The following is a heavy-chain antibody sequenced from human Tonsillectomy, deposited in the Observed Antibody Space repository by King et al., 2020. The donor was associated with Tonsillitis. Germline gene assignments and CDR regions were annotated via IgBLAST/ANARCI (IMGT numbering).Heavy chain of an antibody. V-gene: IGHV3-30-3*01. J-gene: IGHJ4*02. D-gene: IGHD3-22*01. CDR3: GSSVDLYYYDSSGYYFNALDY. Sequence: QLVQSGGGVVQPGRSLRLSCAASGFTFSSYAMHWVRQAPGKGLEWVAIISYDGSNKYYADSVKGRFTISRDNSKNTLYLQMNSLSAEDTAVYYCGSSVDLYYYDSSGYYFNALDYWGQGTLVTVSS. CDR1: GFTFSSYA. CDR2: ISYDGSNK.